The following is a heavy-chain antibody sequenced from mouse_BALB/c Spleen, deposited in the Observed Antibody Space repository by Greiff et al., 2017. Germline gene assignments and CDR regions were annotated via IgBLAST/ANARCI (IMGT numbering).Heavy chain of an antibody. V-gene: IGHV3-6*02. D-gene: IGHD2-4*01. J-gene: IGHJ4*01. CDR1: GYSITSGYY. CDR3: AKYDYDVSYYAMDY. Sequence: EVQLQESGPGLVKPSQSLSLTCSVTGYSITSGYYWNWIRQFPGNKLEWMGYISYDGSNNYNPSLKNRISITRDTSKNQFFLKLNSVTTEDTATYYCAKYDYDVSYYAMDYWGQGTSVTVSS. CDR2: ISYDGSN.